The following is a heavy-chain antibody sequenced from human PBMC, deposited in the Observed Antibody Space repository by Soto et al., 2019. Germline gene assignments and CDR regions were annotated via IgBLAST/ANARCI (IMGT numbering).Heavy chain of an antibody. V-gene: IGHV1-18*04. CDR2: ISAYNGNT. D-gene: IGHD1-26*01. Sequence: QVQLVQSGAEVKKPGASVKVSCKASGYTFTRYGISWVRQAPGQGLEWMGWISAYNGNTNYAQKLQGRVTMTTDTSTSTAYMELRSLRSDDTAVYYCARYRVGVGATRRDELDYWGPGTLVTVSS. CDR1: GYTFTRYG. J-gene: IGHJ4*02. CDR3: ARYRVGVGATRRDELDY.